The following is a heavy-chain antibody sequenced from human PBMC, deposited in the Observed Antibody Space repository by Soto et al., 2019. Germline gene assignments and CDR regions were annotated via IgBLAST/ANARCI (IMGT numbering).Heavy chain of an antibody. J-gene: IGHJ6*02. V-gene: IGHV3-23*01. CDR2: ISGSGGST. D-gene: IGHD6-13*01. CDR3: AKEEAYSSSRYYSYGMDV. CDR1: VFTFSSYA. Sequence: PXGSLRLSCAASVFTFSSYAMSCVRQSPGKWLEWVSAISGSGGSTYYADSVKGRFTISRDNSKNTLYLQMNSLRAEDTAVYYCAKEEAYSSSRYYSYGMDVWGQGTTVTVSS.